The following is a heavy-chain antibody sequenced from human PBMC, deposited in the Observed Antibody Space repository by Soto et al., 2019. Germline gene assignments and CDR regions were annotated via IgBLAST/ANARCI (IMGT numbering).Heavy chain of an antibody. J-gene: IGHJ4*02. CDR3: ARQKGAYYDSSGLFDH. D-gene: IGHD3-22*01. CDR1: GGSLSSGGYS. V-gene: IGHV4-30-2*01. Sequence: SGTLSLTCAVSGGSLSSGGYSWSWIRQPPGKGLEGIGYIYHSGSTYYNPSLKSRVTISVDRSKNQFSLKLSSVTAADTAVYYCARQKGAYYDSSGLFDHWGQGTLVTVSS. CDR2: IYHSGST.